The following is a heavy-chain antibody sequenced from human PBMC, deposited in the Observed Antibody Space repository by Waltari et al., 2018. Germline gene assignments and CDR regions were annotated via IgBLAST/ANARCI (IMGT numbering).Heavy chain of an antibody. Sequence: EVQLVQSGAEVKKPGESLKISCKGSGYSFTSYWIGWVRQMPGKGLEWMGIIYPGDSDTRYSPSFQGQVTISADKSISTAYLQWSSLKASDTAMYYCARSRRKSGSSWYSDYWGQGTLVTVSS. CDR1: GYSFTSYW. D-gene: IGHD6-13*01. J-gene: IGHJ4*02. CDR3: ARSRRKSGSSWYSDY. V-gene: IGHV5-51*03. CDR2: IYPGDSDT.